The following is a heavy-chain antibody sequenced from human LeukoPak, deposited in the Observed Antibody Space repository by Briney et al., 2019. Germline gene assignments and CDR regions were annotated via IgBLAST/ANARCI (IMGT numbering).Heavy chain of an antibody. CDR2: IYSGGST. CDR1: GFTVSSDY. Sequence: GGSLRLSCAASGFTVSSDYMSWVRQAPGKGLEWVSVIYSGGSTYYADSVKGRFTISRDKSKNTVYLQVNSLRFEDTAMYYCARNWFDPWGQGTLVTVSS. CDR3: ARNWFDP. V-gene: IGHV3-53*05. J-gene: IGHJ5*02.